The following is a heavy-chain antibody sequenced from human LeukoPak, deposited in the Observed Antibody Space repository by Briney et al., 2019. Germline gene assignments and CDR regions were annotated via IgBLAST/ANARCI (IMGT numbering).Heavy chain of an antibody. D-gene: IGHD2-8*01. V-gene: IGHV5-51*01. CDR2: IYPGDSDT. Sequence: GESLKISCKGSGYSFTSYWIGWVRQMPGKGLEWMGIIYPGDSDTRYSPSFQGQVTISADKSISTAYLKWSSLKASDTAMYYCARRLGDCTNGVCTYYFDYWGQGTLVTVSS. CDR3: ARRLGDCTNGVCTYYFDY. CDR1: GYSFTSYW. J-gene: IGHJ4*02.